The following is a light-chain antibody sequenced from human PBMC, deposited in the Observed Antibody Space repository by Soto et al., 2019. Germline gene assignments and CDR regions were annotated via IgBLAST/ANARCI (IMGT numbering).Light chain of an antibody. CDR2: VAS. V-gene: IGKV3-20*01. CDR3: QQYGSSPRT. J-gene: IGKJ1*01. Sequence: EIVLTQSPGTLSLSPGERATLSCRASQSVRSSYLAWYQQKPGQAPRLLIYVASSRATGIPDRFSGSGSGTDFTLTISRLEPEDFAVYYCQQYGSSPRTFGQGTKVDIK. CDR1: QSVRSSY.